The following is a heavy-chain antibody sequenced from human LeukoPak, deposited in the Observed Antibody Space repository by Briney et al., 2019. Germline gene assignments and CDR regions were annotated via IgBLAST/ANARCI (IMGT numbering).Heavy chain of an antibody. J-gene: IGHJ4*02. CDR2: MNPNSGNT. D-gene: IGHD3-9*01. CDR3: ARGNQYFDWLLLLGVSYYFDC. CDR1: GYTFTSYD. Sequence: ASVKVSCKASGYTFTSYDINWVRQATGQGLEWMGWMNPNSGNTGTAHKFQGRVTMTSNTSLSTAYMGLSGLRSEDTAVYFRARGNQYFDWLLLLGVSYYFDCWGQGTLVTVSS. V-gene: IGHV1-8*01.